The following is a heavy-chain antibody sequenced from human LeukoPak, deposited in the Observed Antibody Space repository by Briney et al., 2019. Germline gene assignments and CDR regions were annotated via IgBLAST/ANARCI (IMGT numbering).Heavy chain of an antibody. J-gene: IGHJ5*02. CDR1: GVSISSYY. D-gene: IGHD6-13*01. Sequence: SETLSLTCTVSGVSISSYYWSWIRQPPGKGLEWIGYIYYSGSTNYNPSLKSRVTISVDTSKNQFSLKLSSVTAADTAVYYCARWSSSWTNWFDPWGQGTLVTVSS. V-gene: IGHV4-59*01. CDR2: IYYSGST. CDR3: ARWSSSWTNWFDP.